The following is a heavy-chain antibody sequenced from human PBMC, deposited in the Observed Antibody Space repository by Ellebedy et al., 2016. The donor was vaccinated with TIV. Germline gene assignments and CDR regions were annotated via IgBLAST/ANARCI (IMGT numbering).Heavy chain of an antibody. CDR1: GFTFSSYA. Sequence: GESLKISXAASGFTFSSYAMSWVRQAPGKGLEWVSAISGSGGSTYYADSVKGRFTISRDNSKNTLYLQMNSLRAEDTAVYYCAKGLGVATIPALDIWGQGTMVTVSS. CDR3: AKGLGVATIPALDI. J-gene: IGHJ3*02. V-gene: IGHV3-23*01. CDR2: ISGSGGST. D-gene: IGHD5-12*01.